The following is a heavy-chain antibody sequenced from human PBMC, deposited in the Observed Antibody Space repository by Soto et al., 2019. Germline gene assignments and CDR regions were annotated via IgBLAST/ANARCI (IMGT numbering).Heavy chain of an antibody. CDR2: IVVASGAT. D-gene: IGHD3-3*01. V-gene: IGHV1-58*01. J-gene: IGHJ4*02. Sequence: SLQVSCKTPGFSFRYSAVQWVRQARGQGLEWIGWIVVASGATHLAQKFQERVAITRNLSTSTSYMELTSLRFDDTATYFCAALPEVSYDYWGDYYTPTSPFDYWGQGTLVTVPQ. CDR1: GFSFRYSA. CDR3: AALPEVSYDYWGDYYTPTSPFDY.